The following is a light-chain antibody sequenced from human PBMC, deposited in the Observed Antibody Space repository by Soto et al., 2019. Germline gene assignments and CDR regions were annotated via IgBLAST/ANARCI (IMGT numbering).Light chain of an antibody. Sequence: EIVLTQSPGTLSVSPGERATLSCRTSQTISSNSLAWYQQKPGHAPSLLIYGTSSRATGIPDRFSGSGSGTDFTLTISRLEPEDSAIYYCQQYVSWTFGQGTKVEIK. V-gene: IGKV3-20*01. CDR3: QQYVSWT. CDR2: GTS. CDR1: QTISSNS. J-gene: IGKJ1*01.